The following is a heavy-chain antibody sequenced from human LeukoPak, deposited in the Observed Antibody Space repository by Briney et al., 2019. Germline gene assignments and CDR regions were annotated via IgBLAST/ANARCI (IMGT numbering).Heavy chain of an antibody. V-gene: IGHV1-8*02. CDR3: ARGSLRFLEWLSIYPPLHYYYGMDV. CDR2: MNPNSGNT. J-gene: IGHJ6*02. D-gene: IGHD3-3*01. CDR1: GYTFTGYY. Sequence: ASVTVSCKASGYTFTGYYMHWVRQAPGQGLEWMGWMNPNSGNTGYAQKFQGRVTMTRNTSISTAYMELSSLRSEDTAVYYCARGSLRFLEWLSIYPPLHYYYGMDVWGQGTTVTVSS.